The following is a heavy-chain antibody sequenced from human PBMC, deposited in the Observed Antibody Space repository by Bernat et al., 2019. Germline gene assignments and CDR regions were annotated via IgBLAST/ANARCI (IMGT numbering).Heavy chain of an antibody. V-gene: IGHV5-51*01. CDR3: ARLRYCSSTSCYYEGAFDI. CDR1: GYSFTSYW. Sequence: EVQLVQSGAEVKKPGESLKISCKGSGYSFTSYWIGWVRQMPGKGLEWMGIIYPGDSDIRYSPSFQGQVTISADKSISTAYLQWSSLKASDTDMYYCARLRYCSSTSCYYEGAFDIWGQGTMVTVSS. J-gene: IGHJ3*02. D-gene: IGHD2-2*01. CDR2: IYPGDSDI.